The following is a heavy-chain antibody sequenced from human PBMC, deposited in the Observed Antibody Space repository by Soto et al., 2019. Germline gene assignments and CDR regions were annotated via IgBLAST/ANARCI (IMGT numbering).Heavy chain of an antibody. CDR3: ARPANAHSASSGYHHDAFDI. D-gene: IGHD3-22*01. V-gene: IGHV4-34*01. J-gene: IGHJ3*02. Sequence: SETLSLTCAVYGGSFSDYYWSWIRLIPGKGLEWIGEINYNGGANYNPSIKSRVNMSVDTSKNQFTVKMRFVTASDTALYYCARPANAHSASSGYHHDAFDIWGQGRKVT. CDR2: INYNGGA. CDR1: GGSFSDYY.